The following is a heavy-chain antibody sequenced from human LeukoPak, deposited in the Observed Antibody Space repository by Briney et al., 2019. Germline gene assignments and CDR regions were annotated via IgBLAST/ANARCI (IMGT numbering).Heavy chain of an antibody. CDR3: ARDPGYNYGYDY. Sequence: PGGSLRLSCAASGFTFNDYGMSWVRQAPGKGLEWVSIIYSDGSTYYADSVKGRFTISRDNSKNTLYLQMNSLRAEDTAVYYCARDPGYNYGYDYWGQGTLVTVSS. D-gene: IGHD5-18*01. CDR1: GFTFNDYG. J-gene: IGHJ4*02. V-gene: IGHV3-53*01. CDR2: IYSDGST.